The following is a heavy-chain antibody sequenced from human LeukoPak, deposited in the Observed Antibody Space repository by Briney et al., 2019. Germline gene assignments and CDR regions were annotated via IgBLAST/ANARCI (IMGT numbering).Heavy chain of an antibody. CDR3: ARGHNWNDRGAFDI. CDR1: GFSFSMYW. D-gene: IGHD1-1*01. J-gene: IGHJ3*02. CDR2: IYSGGST. V-gene: IGHV3-53*01. Sequence: GGSLRLSCAASGFSFSMYWMYWVRQAPGKGLEWVSSIYSGGSTYYADSVKGRFTISRDSSKNTLYLQMSSLRAEDTAVYYCARGHNWNDRGAFDIWGQGTMVTVSS.